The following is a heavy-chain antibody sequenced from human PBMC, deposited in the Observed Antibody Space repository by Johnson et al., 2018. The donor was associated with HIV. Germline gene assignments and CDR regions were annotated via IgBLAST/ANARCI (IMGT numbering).Heavy chain of an antibody. CDR2: ISGSDGAI. Sequence: QVQLVESGGGWVKPGGSLSLYCAASGFTFSDSYMNWIRQAPGKGLEWVSYISGSDGAIWYADSVKGRFTVSRDNAKNSFYLQMNSLRAEDTAVYYCARSVNAGRPFDIWGQGTLVTVSS. J-gene: IGHJ3*02. CDR3: ARSVNAGRPFDI. V-gene: IGHV3-11*04. D-gene: IGHD2-8*01. CDR1: GFTFSDSY.